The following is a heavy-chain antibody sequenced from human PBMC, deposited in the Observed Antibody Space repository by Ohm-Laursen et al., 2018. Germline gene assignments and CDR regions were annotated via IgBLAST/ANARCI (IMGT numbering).Heavy chain of an antibody. J-gene: IGHJ5*02. CDR2: INGDGSST. Sequence: SLRLSCAAAGFTFSSYWMHWVRQAPGKGLVWVSRINGDGSSTNYVDSVKGRFTISRDNAKNSLYLQMNSLRAEDTAVYYCARVSRGTLQSPWGQGTLVTVSS. D-gene: IGHD5-24*01. V-gene: IGHV3-74*01. CDR3: ARVSRGTLQSP. CDR1: GFTFSSYW.